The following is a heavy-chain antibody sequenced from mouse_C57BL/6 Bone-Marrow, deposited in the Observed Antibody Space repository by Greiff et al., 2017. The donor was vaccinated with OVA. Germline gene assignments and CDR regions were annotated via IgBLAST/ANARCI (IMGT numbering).Heavy chain of an antibody. V-gene: IGHV1-72*01. Sequence: QVQLQQPGAELVKPGASVKLSCKASGYTFTSYWMHWVKQRPGRGLEWIGRIDPNSGGTKYNEKFKSKATLTVDKPSSTDYMQLSSLTSEDSAVYYCARDLITTVVAWYFDVWGTGTTVTVSS. D-gene: IGHD1-1*01. CDR1: GYTFTSYW. CDR2: IDPNSGGT. CDR3: ARDLITTVVAWYFDV. J-gene: IGHJ1*03.